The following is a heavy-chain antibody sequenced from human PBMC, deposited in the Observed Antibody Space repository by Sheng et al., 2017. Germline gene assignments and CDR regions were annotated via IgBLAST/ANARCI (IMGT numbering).Heavy chain of an antibody. J-gene: IGHJ5*02. CDR2: INHSGST. CDR1: GGSFSGYY. D-gene: IGHD2-2*01. Sequence: QVQLQQWGAGLLKPSETLSLTCAVYGGSFSGYYWSWIRQPPGKGLEWIGEINHSGSTNYNPSLKSRVTISVDTSKNQFSLKLSSVTAADTAVYYCARGALRVPAAISGSARSRGNWFDPWGQGTLVTVSS. CDR3: ARGALRVPAAISGSARSRGNWFDP. V-gene: IGHV4-34*01.